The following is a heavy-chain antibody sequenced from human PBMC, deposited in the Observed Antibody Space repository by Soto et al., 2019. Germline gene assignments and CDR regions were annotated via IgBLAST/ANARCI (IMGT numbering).Heavy chain of an antibody. D-gene: IGHD2-2*01. J-gene: IGHJ5*02. V-gene: IGHV3-23*01. CDR3: ANYCSSTSCRFDP. Sequence: GGSLRLSCEASGFTFSNYAMAWVRQTPGEGPEWVSTIGGGDDIFYADSVKGRFTISRDNSKNTLYLQMNSLRAEDTAVYYCANYCSSTSCRFDPWGQGTLVTVSS. CDR1: GFTFSNYA. CDR2: IGGGDDI.